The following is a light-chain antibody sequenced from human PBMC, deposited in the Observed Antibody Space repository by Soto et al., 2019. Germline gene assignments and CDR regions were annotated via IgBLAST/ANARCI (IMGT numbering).Light chain of an antibody. CDR1: SSDVGSYNL. Sequence: QSALTQPASVSGSPGQSITISCTGTSSDVGSYNLVSWYQQHPGKAPKFMIYEGTKRPSGVSNRFSGSKSGNTASLTISGLQAEDEADYYCCSYAGITTFDVFGTGTKLTVL. V-gene: IGLV2-23*01. CDR3: CSYAGITTFDV. J-gene: IGLJ1*01. CDR2: EGT.